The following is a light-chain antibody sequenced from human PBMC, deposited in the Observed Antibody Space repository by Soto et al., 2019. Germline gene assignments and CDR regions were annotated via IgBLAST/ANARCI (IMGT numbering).Light chain of an antibody. J-gene: IGLJ1*01. Sequence: QSALNQPASVSGSPGQSIAITCTGNSSDVGAYNYVSWYQQHPGKAPKLMIYDVSNQPSAVSNRFSGSKSGNTASLTISGLQAEDETDYYCCSCTPSSTYVSGTGTKVTVL. CDR2: DVS. CDR3: CSCTPSSTYV. CDR1: SSDVGAYNY. V-gene: IGLV2-14*03.